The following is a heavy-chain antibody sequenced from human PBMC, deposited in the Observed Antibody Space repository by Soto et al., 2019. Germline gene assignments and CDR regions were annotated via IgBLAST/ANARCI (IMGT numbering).Heavy chain of an antibody. Sequence: ASVKVSCKASGYTFTSYDINWVRQATGQGLEWMGWMNPNSGNTGYAQKFKGRVTMTRNTSINTAYMELNSLRSEDTAVYYCARDSGSYYGLMREGYWYFDLWGRGTLVTVSS. CDR1: GYTFTSYD. CDR2: MNPNSGNT. CDR3: ARDSGSYYGLMREGYWYFDL. J-gene: IGHJ2*01. V-gene: IGHV1-8*01. D-gene: IGHD1-26*01.